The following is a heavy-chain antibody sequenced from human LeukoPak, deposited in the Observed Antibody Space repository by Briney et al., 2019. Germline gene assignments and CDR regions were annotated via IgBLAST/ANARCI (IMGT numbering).Heavy chain of an antibody. D-gene: IGHD6-13*01. V-gene: IGHV1-3*03. CDR3: ARDVAAASLSFSFDY. Sequence: ASVKVSCKASGYTFTGYYMHWVRQAPGQRLEWMGWINAGNGNTKYSQEFQGRVTITRDTSASTAYMELSSLRSEDMAVYYCARDVAAASLSFSFDYWGQGTLVTVSS. CDR2: INAGNGNT. J-gene: IGHJ4*02. CDR1: GYTFTGYY.